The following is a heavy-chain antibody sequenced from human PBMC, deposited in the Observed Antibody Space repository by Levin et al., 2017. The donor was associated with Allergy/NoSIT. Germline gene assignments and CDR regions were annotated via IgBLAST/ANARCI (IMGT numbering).Heavy chain of an antibody. Sequence: VSGPTLVKPTQTLTLTCTVSGFSLTTSGMRVSWIRQPPGKALEWLARSDWDDDKFYSTSLETRLTISKDTSKNQVILTMTNMDPVDTATYFCARIRPSDPGAFDVWGQGTMVTVSS. CDR2: SDWDDDK. V-gene: IGHV2-70*04. CDR1: GFSLTTSGMR. J-gene: IGHJ3*01. CDR3: ARIRPSDPGAFDV.